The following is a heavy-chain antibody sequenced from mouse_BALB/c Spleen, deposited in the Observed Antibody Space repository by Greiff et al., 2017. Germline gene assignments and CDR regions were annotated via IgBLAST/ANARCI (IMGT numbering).Heavy chain of an antibody. CDR1: GYSITSDYA. J-gene: IGHJ4*01. Sequence: EVKLMESGPGLVKPSQSLSLTCTVTGYSITSDYAWNWIRQFPGNKLEWMGYISYSGSTSYNPSLKSRISITRDTSKNQFFLQLNSVTTEDTATYYCARISSFYYYAMDYWGQGTSVTVSS. D-gene: IGHD1-1*01. CDR3: ARISSFYYYAMDY. CDR2: ISYSGST. V-gene: IGHV3-2*02.